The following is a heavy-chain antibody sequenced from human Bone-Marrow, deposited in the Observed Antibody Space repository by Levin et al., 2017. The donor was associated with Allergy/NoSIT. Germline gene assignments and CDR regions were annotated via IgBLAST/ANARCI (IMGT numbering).Heavy chain of an antibody. V-gene: IGHV1-2*06. J-gene: IGHJ5*02. CDR1: GYTFTGYY. CDR2: INPNSGGT. Sequence: ASVKVSCKASGYTFTGYYMHWVRQAPGQGLEWMGRINPNSGGTNYAQKFQGRVTMTRDTSISTAYMELSRLRSDDTAVYYCARDAIVVVVAAAMAGNWFDPWGQGTLVTVSS. D-gene: IGHD2-15*01. CDR3: ARDAIVVVVAAAMAGNWFDP.